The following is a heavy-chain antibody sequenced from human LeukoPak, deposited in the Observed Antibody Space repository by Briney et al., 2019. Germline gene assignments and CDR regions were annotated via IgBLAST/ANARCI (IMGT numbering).Heavy chain of an antibody. J-gene: IGHJ3*02. Sequence: GGSLRLSCTASGFTFGDYAMSWFRQAPGKGLEWVGFIRSKAYGGTTEYAASVKGRFTISRDDSKSIAYLQMTSLKTEDTAVYYCTRVTAAGPRGDFDIWGQGTMVTVSS. V-gene: IGHV3-49*03. CDR3: TRVTAAGPRGDFDI. D-gene: IGHD6-13*01. CDR2: IRSKAYGGTT. CDR1: GFTFGDYA.